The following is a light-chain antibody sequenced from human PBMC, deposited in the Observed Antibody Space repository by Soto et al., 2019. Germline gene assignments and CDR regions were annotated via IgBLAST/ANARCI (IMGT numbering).Light chain of an antibody. V-gene: IGKV3-20*01. CDR3: QYYASSPLT. CDR1: QTVDTY. J-gene: IGKJ5*01. Sequence: VLTQSPDTLSLSPGATAILSCRASQTVDTYAAWYQLKPGQRPRLLIYGASSRALDIPDRFIGSGSGSNFTLSIHRLEPEDFAVYFCQYYASSPLTFGQGTRLEIK. CDR2: GAS.